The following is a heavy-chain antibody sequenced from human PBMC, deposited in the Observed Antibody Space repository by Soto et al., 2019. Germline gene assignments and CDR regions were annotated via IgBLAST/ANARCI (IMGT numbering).Heavy chain of an antibody. CDR1: GCSISSYY. V-gene: IGHV4-59*01. J-gene: IGHJ4*02. CDR3: AAWGFGEFY. Sequence: SETLSLTCTVSGCSISSYYWSWIRQPPGKGLEWIGYIYYSGSTNYNPSLKSRVTISVDTSKNQFSLKLSSVTAADTAVYYCAAWGFGEFYWGQGTLVTVSS. CDR2: IYYSGST. D-gene: IGHD3-10*01.